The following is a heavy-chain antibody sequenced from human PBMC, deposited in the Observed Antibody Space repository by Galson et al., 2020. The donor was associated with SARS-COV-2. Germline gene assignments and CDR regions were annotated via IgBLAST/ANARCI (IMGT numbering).Heavy chain of an antibody. V-gene: IGHV4-30-2*01. CDR1: GGSISSGGYS. Sequence: TLSLTCAVSGGSISSGGYSWSWIRQPPGKGLEWIGYIYHSGSTYYNPSLKSRVTISVDRSKNQFSLKLSSVTAADTAVYYCAREIAAAGTGWFDPWGQGTLVTVSS. CDR3: AREIAAAGTGWFDP. J-gene: IGHJ5*02. D-gene: IGHD6-13*01. CDR2: IYHSGST.